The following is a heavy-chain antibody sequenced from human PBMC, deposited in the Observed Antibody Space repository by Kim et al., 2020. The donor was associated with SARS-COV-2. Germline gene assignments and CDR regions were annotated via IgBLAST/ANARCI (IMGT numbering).Heavy chain of an antibody. CDR2: IRSKAYGGTT. J-gene: IGHJ4*02. CDR1: GFTFGDYA. Sequence: GGSLRLSCTASGFTFGDYAMSWFRQAPGKGLEWVGFIRSKAYGGTTEYAASVKGRFTISRDDSKSIAYLQMNSLKTEDTAVYYCTRERYCGGDCYTHDYWGQGTLVTVSS. D-gene: IGHD2-21*02. V-gene: IGHV3-49*03. CDR3: TRERYCGGDCYTHDY.